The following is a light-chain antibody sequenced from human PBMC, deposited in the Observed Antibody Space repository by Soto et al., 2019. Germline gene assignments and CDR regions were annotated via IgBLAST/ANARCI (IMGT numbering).Light chain of an antibody. CDR1: SSDVGGYNY. CDR2: EVS. J-gene: IGLJ1*01. CDR3: SSYAGSNNLDV. Sequence: SVLPQPPSASVSPGQSVTISCTGTSSDVGGYNYVSWYQQHPGKAPKLMIYEVSKRPSGVPDRFSGSKSGNTASLTVSGLQAEDEADYYCSSYAGSNNLDVFGTGTKVTAL. V-gene: IGLV2-8*01.